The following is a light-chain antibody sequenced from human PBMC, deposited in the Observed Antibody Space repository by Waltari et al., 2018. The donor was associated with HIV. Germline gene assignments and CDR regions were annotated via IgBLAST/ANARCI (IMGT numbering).Light chain of an antibody. J-gene: IGLJ3*02. CDR1: SSNIGINF. CDR2: KNT. V-gene: IGLV1-47*01. Sequence: QSVLTQPPSASGTPGQRVTISCSGSSSNIGINFVSWYQHLPGTAPKVLIYKNTPRPPGVPDRFSGSKSATTASPAIIGRRYEDEADYYCAAWDDSLSGWVVGGGTQLTVL. CDR3: AAWDDSLSGWV.